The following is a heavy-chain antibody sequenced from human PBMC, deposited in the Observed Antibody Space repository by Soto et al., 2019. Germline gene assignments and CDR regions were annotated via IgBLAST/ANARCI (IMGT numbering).Heavy chain of an antibody. CDR2: IYYSGST. D-gene: IGHD2-2*01. Sequence: QVQLQESGPGLVKPSQTLSLTCTVSGGSISSGDYYWSWIRQPPGKGLEWIGYIYYSGSTYYNPSPKSRVTISVDPSKNQFSLKLSSVTAADTAVYYCARATIVLVPAAMVSHWFDPWGQGTLVTVSS. CDR3: ARATIVLVPAAMVSHWFDP. J-gene: IGHJ5*02. V-gene: IGHV4-30-4*01. CDR1: GGSISSGDYY.